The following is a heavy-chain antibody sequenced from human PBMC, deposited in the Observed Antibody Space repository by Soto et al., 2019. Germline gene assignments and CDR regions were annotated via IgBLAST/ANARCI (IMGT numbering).Heavy chain of an antibody. CDR3: ARYVGVSGRRRWLDT. Sequence: QVQLQESGPGLVKTSETLSLTCTVSGGSITSSSDYWGWIRQSPGKGLDWIGNIYYSGSSYYNPSLKCRVTISVDTSSNQFSLKLTSMTAVDTAVYYCARYVGVSGRRRWLDTWCLGTLVTVSS. J-gene: IGHJ5*02. CDR2: IYYSGSS. CDR1: GGSITSSSDY. D-gene: IGHD2-15*01. V-gene: IGHV4-39*01.